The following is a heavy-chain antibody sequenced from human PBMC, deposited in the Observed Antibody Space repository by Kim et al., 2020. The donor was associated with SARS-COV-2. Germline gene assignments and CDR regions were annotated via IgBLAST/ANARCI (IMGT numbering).Heavy chain of an antibody. J-gene: IGHJ5*02. Sequence: GGSLRLSCAASGFTFSSYAMHWVRQAPGKGLEWVAVISYDGSNKYYADSVKGRFTISRDNSKNTLYLQMNSLRAEDTAVYYCARDRKVDFWSGYYYNWFDPWGQGTLVTVSS. D-gene: IGHD3-3*01. V-gene: IGHV3-30-3*01. CDR2: ISYDGSNK. CDR1: GFTFSSYA. CDR3: ARDRKVDFWSGYYYNWFDP.